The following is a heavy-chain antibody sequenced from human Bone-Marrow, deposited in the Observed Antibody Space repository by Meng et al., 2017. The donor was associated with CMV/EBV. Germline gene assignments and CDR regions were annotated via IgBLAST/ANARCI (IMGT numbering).Heavy chain of an antibody. J-gene: IGHJ3*01. V-gene: IGHV3-30*04. Sequence: GESLKISCAASGFTFSSYAMHWVRQAPGKGLEWVAVISYDGSNKYYADSVKGRFTISRDNSKNTLYLRMTSLRAEDTALYYCARDYPGSEGDAFDFWGQGTMVTVSS. CDR2: ISYDGSNK. D-gene: IGHD1-26*01. CDR3: ARDYPGSEGDAFDF. CDR1: GFTFSSYA.